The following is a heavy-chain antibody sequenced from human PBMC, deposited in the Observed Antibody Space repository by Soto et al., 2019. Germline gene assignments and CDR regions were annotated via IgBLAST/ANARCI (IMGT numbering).Heavy chain of an antibody. V-gene: IGHV4-4*07. CDR3: AREPYDYVWGSYRYTSWFDP. CDR2: IYTSGST. CDR1: GGSISSYY. D-gene: IGHD3-16*02. J-gene: IGHJ5*02. Sequence: MSLTCTVSGGSISSYYWSWIRQPAGKGLEWIGRIYTSGSTNYNPSLKSRVTMSVDTSKNQFSLKLSSVTAADTAVYYCAREPYDYVWGSYRYTSWFDPWGQGTLVTVSS.